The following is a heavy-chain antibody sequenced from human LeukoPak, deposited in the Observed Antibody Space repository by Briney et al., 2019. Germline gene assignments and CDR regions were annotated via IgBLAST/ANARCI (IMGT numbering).Heavy chain of an antibody. CDR3: ARGRGFGVVKPWDY. CDR2: IIPIFGTA. CDR1: GGTFSSYA. V-gene: IGHV1-69*06. D-gene: IGHD3-3*01. J-gene: IGHJ4*02. Sequence: SVKVSCKASGGTFSSYAISWVRQAPGQGLEWMGGIIPIFGTANYAQKFQGRVTITADKSTSTAYMELSSLRSEDTAVYYCARGRGFGVVKPWDYWGQGTLVTVSS.